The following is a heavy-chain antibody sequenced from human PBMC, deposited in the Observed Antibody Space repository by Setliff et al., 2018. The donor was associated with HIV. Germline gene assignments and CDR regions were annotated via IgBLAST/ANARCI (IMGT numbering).Heavy chain of an antibody. CDR1: GFSLSTSGMC. J-gene: IGHJ2*01. V-gene: IGHV2-70*17. CDR3: ARCSYGDYGYWYFDL. D-gene: IGHD4-17*01. CDR2: IDWDDDK. Sequence: VSGPTLVNPTQTLTLTCTFSGFSLSTSGMCVSWIRQPPGKALEWLARIDWDDDKFYSTSLKTRLTISKDTSKNQVVLTMTNMDPVDTATYYCARCSYGDYGYWYFDLWVPETLLVTVSS.